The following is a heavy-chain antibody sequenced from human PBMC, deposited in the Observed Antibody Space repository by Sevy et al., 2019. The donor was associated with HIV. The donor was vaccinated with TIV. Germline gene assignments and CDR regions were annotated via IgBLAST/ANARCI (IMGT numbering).Heavy chain of an antibody. D-gene: IGHD3-10*01. J-gene: IGHJ5*02. V-gene: IGHV3-21*01. CDR3: ASSHGSGIFSSWFDP. CDR1: GFTFSSYS. Sequence: GGSLRLSCAASGFTFSSYSMNWVRQAPGKGLEWVSSISSSSSYIYYADSVKGRFTISRDNAKNSLYLQMNSLRAEDTAVYYCASSHGSGIFSSWFDPWGQGTLVTVSS. CDR2: ISSSSSYI.